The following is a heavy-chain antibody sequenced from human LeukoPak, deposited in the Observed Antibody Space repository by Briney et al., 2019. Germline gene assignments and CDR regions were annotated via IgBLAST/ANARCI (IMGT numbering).Heavy chain of an antibody. CDR2: ISSSGSTI. CDR3: ARETPPVGGSHDDYDY. V-gene: IGHV3-48*03. CDR1: GFTFSSYE. Sequence: HPGGSLRLSCAASGFTFSSYEMIWVRQAPGKGLEWGSYISSSGSTIYYADSVKGRFTISRDNAKNSLYLQMNSLRAEDTAVYYCARETPPVGGSHDDYDYWGQGTLVTVSS. D-gene: IGHD1-26*01. J-gene: IGHJ4*02.